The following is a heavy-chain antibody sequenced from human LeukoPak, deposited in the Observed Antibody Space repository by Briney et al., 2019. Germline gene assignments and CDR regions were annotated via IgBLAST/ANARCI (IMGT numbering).Heavy chain of an antibody. CDR1: GFTFSSYG. CDR2: IRYDGSNK. J-gene: IGHJ4*02. CDR3: AKWMTVGGLIATGADY. D-gene: IGHD3-16*02. Sequence: GSLRLSCAASGFTFSSYGMHWVRQAPGKGLEWVAFIRYDGSNKYYADSVKGRFTISRDNSKNTLYPQLHSLRAEDTAVYYCAKWMTVGGLIATGADYWGRGTLVTVSS. V-gene: IGHV3-30*02.